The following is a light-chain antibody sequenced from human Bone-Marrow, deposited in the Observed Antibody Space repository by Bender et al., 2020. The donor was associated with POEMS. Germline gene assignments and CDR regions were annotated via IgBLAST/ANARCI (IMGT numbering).Light chain of an antibody. CDR1: SSDGGSYNM. CDR3: SSYGGSNNLGV. V-gene: IGLV2-14*02. Sequence: QSALTQPASVSGSPGQSITVSCTETSSDGGSYNMVSWYQQHPGKAPRLIIYEGTKRPSGVSNRFSGSKSDNTASLTISGLQAQDEADYYCSSYGGSNNLGVFGGGTRLTVL. J-gene: IGLJ3*02. CDR2: EGT.